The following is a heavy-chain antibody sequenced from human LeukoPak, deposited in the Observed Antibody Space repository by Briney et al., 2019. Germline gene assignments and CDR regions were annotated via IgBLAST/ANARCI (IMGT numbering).Heavy chain of an antibody. V-gene: IGHV1-69*04. D-gene: IGHD4-17*01. Sequence: ASVKVSCKASGGTFSSYAISWVRQAPGQGLEWMGRIIPIPGIANYAQKFQGRVTITADKSTSTAYMELSSLRSEDTAVYYCARDGTTVTTDYYGMDVWGQGTTVTVSS. CDR2: IIPIPGIA. J-gene: IGHJ6*02. CDR1: GGTFSSYA. CDR3: ARDGTTVTTDYYGMDV.